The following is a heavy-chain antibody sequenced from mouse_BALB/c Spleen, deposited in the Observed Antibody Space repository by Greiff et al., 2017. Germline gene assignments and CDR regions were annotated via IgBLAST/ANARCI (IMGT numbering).Heavy chain of an antibody. V-gene: IGHV14-3*02. D-gene: IGHD2-14*01. CDR1: GFNIKDTY. CDR2: IDPANGNT. Sequence: VQLQQSGAELVKPGASVKLSCTASGFNIKDTYMHWVKQRPEQGLEWIGRIDPANGNTKYDPKFQGKATITADTSSSTAYMQLSSLTSEDSAVYFCARGRDYRYDFDVWGAGTTVTVSS. J-gene: IGHJ1*01. CDR3: ARGRDYRYDFDV.